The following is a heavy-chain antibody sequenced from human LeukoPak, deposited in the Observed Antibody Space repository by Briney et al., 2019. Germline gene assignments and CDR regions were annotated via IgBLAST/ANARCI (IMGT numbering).Heavy chain of an antibody. J-gene: IGHJ5*02. V-gene: IGHV3-53*01. CDR3: AREWSYYGSGSRFNWFDP. Sequence: GGSLRLSCAASGFTVSSNYMSWVRQAPGKGLEWVSVIYSGGSTYYADSVKGRFTISRDNSKNTLYLQMNSLRAEDTAVYYCAREWSYYGSGSRFNWFDPWGQGTLVIVSS. CDR1: GFTVSSNY. CDR2: IYSGGST. D-gene: IGHD3-10*01.